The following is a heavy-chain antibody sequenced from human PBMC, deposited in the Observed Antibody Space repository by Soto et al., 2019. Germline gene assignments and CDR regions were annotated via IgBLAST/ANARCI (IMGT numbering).Heavy chain of an antibody. CDR2: IHTSGST. V-gene: IGHV4-4*07. CDR1: GGSISDFY. CDR3: ARPQYFGEDGAFNI. Sequence: SETLSLTCTVSGGSISDFYWSRIRQPAGKGLEWIGRIHTSGSTNINPSLKSRVSLSVDTSRNQLSLTLTSVTAADTAAYYCARPQYFGEDGAFNIWGQGTVVTVS. J-gene: IGHJ3*02. D-gene: IGHD3-10*01.